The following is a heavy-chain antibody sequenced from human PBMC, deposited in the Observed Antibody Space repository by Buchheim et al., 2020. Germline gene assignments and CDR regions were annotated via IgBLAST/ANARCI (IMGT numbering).Heavy chain of an antibody. D-gene: IGHD5-12*01. V-gene: IGHV4-61*02. CDR2: ISTTGNT. CDR3: ARSGFDYYFDF. Sequence: QVQLQESGPGLVKPSQTLSLSCTVSGGSISSGNYYWHWIRRPAGKGLEWIGRISTTGNTNYNPSLKSRLPPSVDSSKNQFSLRLTSVTAADTAVYYCARSGFDYYFDFWGQGTL. J-gene: IGHJ4*02. CDR1: GGSISSGNYY.